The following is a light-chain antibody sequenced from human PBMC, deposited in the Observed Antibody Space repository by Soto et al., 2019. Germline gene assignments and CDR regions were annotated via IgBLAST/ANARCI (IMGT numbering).Light chain of an antibody. CDR1: SSDVGGSNY. J-gene: IGLJ1*01. CDR3: SSYTSASTLLYL. V-gene: IGLV2-14*01. Sequence: QSALTQPASVSVSPGQSITISCTGTSSDVGGSNYVSWYQQHPGIAPKLLISGVTNRPSGVATRFSGSKSGNTASLTISGLKAEDEADYHCSSYTSASTLLYLFGTGTKVTVL. CDR2: GVT.